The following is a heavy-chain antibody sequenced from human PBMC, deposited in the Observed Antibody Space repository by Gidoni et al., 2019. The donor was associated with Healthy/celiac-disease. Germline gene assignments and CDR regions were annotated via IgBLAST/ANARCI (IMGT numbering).Heavy chain of an antibody. J-gene: IGHJ4*02. CDR1: GFTFSSYS. V-gene: IGHV3-21*01. Sequence: EVQLVESGGGLVKPGGSLRLSCAASGFTFSSYSMNWVRQAPGKVLGWVSSISSSSSYIYYADSVKGRFTISRDNAKNSLYLQMNSLRAEDTAVYYCASYDILTGYYNYWGQGTLVTVSS. CDR3: ASYDILTGYYNY. D-gene: IGHD3-9*01. CDR2: ISSSSSYI.